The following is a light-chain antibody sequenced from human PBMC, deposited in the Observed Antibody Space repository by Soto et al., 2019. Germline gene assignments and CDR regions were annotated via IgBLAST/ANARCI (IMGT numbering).Light chain of an antibody. CDR2: DVD. CDR3: SSFAGSGSYV. Sequence: QSALTQPASVSGSPGQSITISCTGTSSDIGGYNYVSWFQQHPGKAPNMLIYDVDHRPSGVPYRFAASKSGNTASLTISGLQAEDEADYHCSSFAGSGSYVFGTGTKLTVL. CDR1: SSDIGGYNY. J-gene: IGLJ1*01. V-gene: IGLV2-14*01.